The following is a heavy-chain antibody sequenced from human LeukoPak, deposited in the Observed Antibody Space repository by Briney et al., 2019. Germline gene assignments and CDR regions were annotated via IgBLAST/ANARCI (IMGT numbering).Heavy chain of an antibody. CDR3: AKEGGILTGLLGY. Sequence: GGSLRLSCAASGFTFSSYGMSWVRQAPGKGLEWVSVISGSGGSTYYADSVKGRFTISRDNSKNTLYLQMNSLRAEDTAVYYCAKEGGILTGLLGYWGQGTLVTVSS. V-gene: IGHV3-23*01. J-gene: IGHJ4*02. D-gene: IGHD3-9*01. CDR2: ISGSGGST. CDR1: GFTFSSYG.